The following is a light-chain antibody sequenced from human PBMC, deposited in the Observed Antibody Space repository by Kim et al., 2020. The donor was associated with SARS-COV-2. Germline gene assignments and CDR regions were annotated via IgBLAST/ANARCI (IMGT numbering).Light chain of an antibody. Sequence: GQSVTISCTGTSSDVGGYNYVSWYQQHPGKAPKLMIFDVTKWPSGVSTRFSGSKSGNTASLTISGLRAEDEADYYCSSYTINSTLLFGGGTQLTVL. CDR3: SSYTINSTLL. V-gene: IGLV2-14*03. J-gene: IGLJ3*02. CDR1: SSDVGGYNY. CDR2: DVT.